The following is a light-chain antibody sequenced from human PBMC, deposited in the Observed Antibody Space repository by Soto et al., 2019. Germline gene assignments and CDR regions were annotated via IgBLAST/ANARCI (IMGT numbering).Light chain of an antibody. J-gene: IGKJ1*01. CDR1: QTIRTY. V-gene: IGKV1-39*01. Sequence: DIQMTQSPSSLSASVGNSVTITCRASQTIRTYLNWYQHKPGSAPKHLINAASSLQSGVPTRFTGSGSGTNFTPTIANRQPEDFATYYCSQTYSTLEAFGKGTKVETK. CDR3: SQTYSTLEA. CDR2: AAS.